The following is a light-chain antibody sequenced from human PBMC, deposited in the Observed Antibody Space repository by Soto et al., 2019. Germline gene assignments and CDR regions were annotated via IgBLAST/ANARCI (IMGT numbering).Light chain of an antibody. V-gene: IGKV3-11*01. CDR3: QQRTNWPTST. J-gene: IGKJ5*01. CDR2: DAS. CDR1: QNVRSY. Sequence: EIVLTQSPATLSLSPGERATLSCRASQNVRSYLAWYQQKPGQAPRLLIHDASSRATGIPDRFSGSGSGTEFTLTISSLEPEDSAVYYCQQRTNWPTSTFGQGTRLEIK.